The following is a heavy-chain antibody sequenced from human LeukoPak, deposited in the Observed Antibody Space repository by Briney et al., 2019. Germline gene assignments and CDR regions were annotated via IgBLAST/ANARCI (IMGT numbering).Heavy chain of an antibody. CDR3: ASLSGYYYGSGTYYMDV. Sequence: SVKVSCKASGYTFTSYDINWVRQATGQGLEWMGGIIPIFGTANYTQKFQGRVTITADESTSTAYMELSSLRSEDTAVYYCASLSGYYYGSGTYYMDVWGKGTTVTISS. CDR1: GYTFTSYD. J-gene: IGHJ6*03. V-gene: IGHV1-69*13. D-gene: IGHD3-10*01. CDR2: IIPIFGTA.